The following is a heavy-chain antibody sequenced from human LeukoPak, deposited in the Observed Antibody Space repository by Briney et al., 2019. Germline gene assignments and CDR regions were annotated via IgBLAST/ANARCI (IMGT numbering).Heavy chain of an antibody. D-gene: IGHD3-22*01. CDR1: GYTFTSYG. CDR3: ARRREMYSGYYGDY. CDR2: ISAYNGNT. Sequence: ASVKVSCKASGYTFTSYGISWVRQAPAQGLEWMGWISAYNGNTNNAQKLQGRVIMTTDTSTSTAYMELRSLRSDDTAVYYCARRREMYSGYYGDYWGQGTLVTVSS. V-gene: IGHV1-18*01. J-gene: IGHJ4*02.